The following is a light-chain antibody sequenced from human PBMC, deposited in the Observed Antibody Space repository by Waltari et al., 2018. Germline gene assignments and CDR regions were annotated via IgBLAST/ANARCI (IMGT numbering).Light chain of an antibody. CDR1: NIGSYS. CDR2: YDS. CDR3: HVWHAHFDPGV. Sequence: SYVLTQPPSVSVAPGETASITCGGDNIGSYSVQWYQQKPGQAPLLIIFYDSDRPSGIPARFSGSNSGNTATLTITSVEAGDEARYYCHVWHAHFDPGVFGTGTEVTVL. J-gene: IGLJ1*01. V-gene: IGLV3-21*04.